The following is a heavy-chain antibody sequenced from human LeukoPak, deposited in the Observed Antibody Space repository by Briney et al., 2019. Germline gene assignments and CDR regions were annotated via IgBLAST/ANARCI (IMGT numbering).Heavy chain of an antibody. CDR3: ARGRADRAKKSSIAARPGYYFDY. V-gene: IGHV4-34*01. CDR2: LNHSGRT. CDR1: GGSFSGYY. J-gene: IGHJ4*02. D-gene: IGHD6-6*01. Sequence: SETLSLTCAVYGGSFSGYYWSWIRQPPGKGLEWIGELNHSGRTNYNPSLKSRVTISVDTSKNQFSLKLSSVTAADTAVYYCARGRADRAKKSSIAARPGYYFDYWGQGTLVTVSS.